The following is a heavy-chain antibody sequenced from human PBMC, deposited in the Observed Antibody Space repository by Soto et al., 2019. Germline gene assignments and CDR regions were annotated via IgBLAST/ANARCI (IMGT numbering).Heavy chain of an antibody. Sequence: GESLKISCTGSGYSFTSYWIGWVRQMPGKGLEWMGIIYPGDSDTRYSPSFQGQVTISADKSISTAYLQWSSLKASDTAMYYCARHYSTYYDFWSGSSIPYYYYYGMDVWGQGTTVTVSS. D-gene: IGHD3-3*01. CDR3: ARHYSTYYDFWSGSSIPYYYYYGMDV. J-gene: IGHJ6*02. CDR1: GYSFTSYW. V-gene: IGHV5-51*01. CDR2: IYPGDSDT.